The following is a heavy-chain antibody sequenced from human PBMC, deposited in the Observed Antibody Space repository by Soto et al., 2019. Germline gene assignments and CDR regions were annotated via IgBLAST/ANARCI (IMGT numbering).Heavy chain of an antibody. Sequence: EVQVVEPGGGLAQPGGSLRLSCAASGFTDSSSYMSWVRQAPGKRLEWGSVIDAGGETFYADSVKGRFTISRDKSENKLYLQMNSLRVEDTAVYYCALHCTGCNFFGYWGQGTLVTVSS. CDR2: IDAGGET. V-gene: IGHV3-66*01. CDR1: GFTDSSSY. D-gene: IGHD2-8*02. J-gene: IGHJ4*02. CDR3: ALHCTGCNFFGY.